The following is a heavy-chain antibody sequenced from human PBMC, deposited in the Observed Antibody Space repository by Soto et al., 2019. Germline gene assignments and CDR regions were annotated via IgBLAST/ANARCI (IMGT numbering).Heavy chain of an antibody. J-gene: IGHJ3*02. Sequence: GESLKISCKGSGYSFTSYWIGWVRQMPGKGLEWXGIIYPGDSDTRYSPSFQGQVTISADKPISTAYLKWSSLKASDTAMYYFSRMYYYDSSGYYLGAFDIRGQGTMVNVSS. D-gene: IGHD3-22*01. CDR3: SRMYYYDSSGYYLGAFDI. CDR1: GYSFTSYW. CDR2: IYPGDSDT. V-gene: IGHV5-51*04.